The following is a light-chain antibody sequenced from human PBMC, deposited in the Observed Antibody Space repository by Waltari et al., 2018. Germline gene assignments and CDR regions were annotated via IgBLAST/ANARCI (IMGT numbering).Light chain of an antibody. Sequence: AIRITQSPSSLSASTGDRVTITCRASQGISSYLAWYQQKPGKAPKLLIYAASPLQSGVPSRFSGSGSGTDFTLTISCLQSEDFATYYCQQYYSYPLTFGGGTKVEIK. CDR3: QQYYSYPLT. CDR2: AAS. J-gene: IGKJ4*01. CDR1: QGISSY. V-gene: IGKV1-8*01.